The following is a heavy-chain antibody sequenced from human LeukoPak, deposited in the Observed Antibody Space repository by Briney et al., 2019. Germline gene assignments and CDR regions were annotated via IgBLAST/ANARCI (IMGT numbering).Heavy chain of an antibody. CDR1: GGTFSSYA. Sequence: ASVKVSCKASGGTFSSYAISWVRQAPGQGLEWMGGIIPIFGTTNYAQKFQGRVTITADESTSTAYMELSSLRSEDTAVYYCARDGHGSGSYYFDYWGQGTLATVSS. CDR2: IIPIFGTT. CDR3: ARDGHGSGSYYFDY. D-gene: IGHD3-10*01. J-gene: IGHJ4*02. V-gene: IGHV1-69*13.